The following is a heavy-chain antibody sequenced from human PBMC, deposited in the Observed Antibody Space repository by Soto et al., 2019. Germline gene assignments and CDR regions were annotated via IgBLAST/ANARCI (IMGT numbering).Heavy chain of an antibody. D-gene: IGHD2-15*01. V-gene: IGHV1-69*13. Sequence: SVKVSCKASGGTFSSYAISWVRRAPGQGLEWMGGIIPIFGTANYAQKFQGRVTITADESTSTAYMELSSLRSEDTAVYYCARDFNGYCSGGSCKRHYYYGMDVWGQGTTVTVSS. CDR3: ARDFNGYCSGGSCKRHYYYGMDV. J-gene: IGHJ6*02. CDR1: GGTFSSYA. CDR2: IIPIFGTA.